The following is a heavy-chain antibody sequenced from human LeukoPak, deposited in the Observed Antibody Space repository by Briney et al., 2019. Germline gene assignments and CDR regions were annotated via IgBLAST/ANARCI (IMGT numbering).Heavy chain of an antibody. J-gene: IGHJ6*02. V-gene: IGHV1-46*01. CDR1: GYTFTSYY. D-gene: IGHD3-22*01. Sequence: GASVKVSCKASGYTFTSYYVHWVRQAPGQGLEWMGIINPSGGSTTYAQKFQGRVTMTRDTSTSTVYMELRSLRSEDTAVYYCARDNYDSRGAYHYYGMDVWGQGTTVTVSS. CDR2: INPSGGST. CDR3: ARDNYDSRGAYHYYGMDV.